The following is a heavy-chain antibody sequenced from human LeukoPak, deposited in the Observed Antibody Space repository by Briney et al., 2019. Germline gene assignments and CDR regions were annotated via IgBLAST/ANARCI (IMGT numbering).Heavy chain of an antibody. D-gene: IGHD3-22*01. CDR2: MNPNSGNT. Sequence: ASVKVSCKASGYTFTSYDINWVRQATGQGLEWMGWMNPNSGNTGYAQKFQGRVTMTRNTSITIAYMELSSLRSEDTAVYYRVRARDFYDSSGYVRGFDYWGQGTLVTVSS. CDR3: VRARDFYDSSGYVRGFDY. V-gene: IGHV1-8*01. J-gene: IGHJ4*02. CDR1: GYTFTSYD.